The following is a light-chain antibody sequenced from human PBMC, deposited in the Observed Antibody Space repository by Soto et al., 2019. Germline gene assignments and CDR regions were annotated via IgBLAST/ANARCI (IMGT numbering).Light chain of an antibody. CDR2: GAS. CDR1: QSVSSSY. V-gene: IGKV3D-7*01. J-gene: IGKJ1*01. Sequence: DTVLTQSPGTLSLSPGERATLSCRASQSVSSSYLAWYQQKPGQAPRLLVYGASTRATGIPARFSGSGAGTDFTLTITSLQSEDFGVYFCQQYKDWPTTFGQGTKVDIK. CDR3: QQYKDWPTT.